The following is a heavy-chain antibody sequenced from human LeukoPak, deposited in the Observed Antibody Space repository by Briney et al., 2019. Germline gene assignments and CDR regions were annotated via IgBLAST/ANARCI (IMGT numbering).Heavy chain of an antibody. D-gene: IGHD4-17*01. CDR3: AKDMTTVTREYYYGMDV. V-gene: IGHV3-9*01. Sequence: GRSLRLSCAASGFTFDDYAMPWVRQAPGKGLEWVSGISWNSGSIGYADSVKGRFTISRDNAKNSLYLQMNSLRAEDTALYYCAKDMTTVTREYYYGMDVWGQGTTVTVSS. CDR1: GFTFDDYA. CDR2: ISWNSGSI. J-gene: IGHJ6*02.